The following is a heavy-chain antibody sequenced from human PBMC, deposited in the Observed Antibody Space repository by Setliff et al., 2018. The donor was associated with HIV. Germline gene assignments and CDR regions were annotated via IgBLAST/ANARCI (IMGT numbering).Heavy chain of an antibody. CDR1: GVSMRTLY. D-gene: IGHD6-6*01. Sequence: SETLSLTCNVSGVSMRTLYWSWVWLPPGKRLEWIGYVLYSGNTNYNPSFKSRVTVSLDEAKNQFSLTLKSVTSADTAVYYYATEGREKLALFDHWGLGILVTVSS. CDR3: ATEGREKLALFDH. J-gene: IGHJ4*02. V-gene: IGHV4-59*11. CDR2: VLYSGNT.